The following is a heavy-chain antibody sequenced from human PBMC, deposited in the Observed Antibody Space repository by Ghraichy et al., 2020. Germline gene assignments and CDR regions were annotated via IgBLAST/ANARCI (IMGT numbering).Heavy chain of an antibody. Sequence: SETLSLTCTVSGGSISNSNWWSWVRQPPGKGLEWIGDIYHTGSTDFNPSLKSRVTISVDKSKNHFSLKVTSVTAADTAVYYCARDMRYYGSGTYLLHGMDVWGHGTTVTVSS. V-gene: IGHV4-4*02. CDR2: IYHTGST. J-gene: IGHJ6*02. D-gene: IGHD3-10*01. CDR3: ARDMRYYGSGTYLLHGMDV. CDR1: GGSISNSNW.